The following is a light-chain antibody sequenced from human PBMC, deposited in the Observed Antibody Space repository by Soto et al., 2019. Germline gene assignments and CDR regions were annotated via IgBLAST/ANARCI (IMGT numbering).Light chain of an antibody. V-gene: IGLV1-51*01. CDR1: SSNIVNNY. CDR3: ATWVNTLNTWI. J-gene: IGLJ2*01. Sequence: QSVLTQPPSVSAAPGQRVTISCSGNSSNIVNNYVSWYQQLPGTAPRLLIYDDNKRPSGTRDRFSGSKSGTSATLDITGLQTGDEADYYCATWVNTLNTWIFGGGTKVTVL. CDR2: DDN.